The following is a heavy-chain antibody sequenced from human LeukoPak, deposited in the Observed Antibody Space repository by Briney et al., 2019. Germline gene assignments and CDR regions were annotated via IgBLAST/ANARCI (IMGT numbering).Heavy chain of an antibody. Sequence: ASVKVSCKASGYTFTGYYMHWVRQATGQGLEWMGWINPNSGGTNYAQKFQGWVTMTRDTSISTAYMELSRLRSDDTAVYYCATVDPPLRGATPDAFDIWGQGTMVTVSS. CDR1: GYTFTGYY. CDR3: ATVDPPLRGATPDAFDI. D-gene: IGHD1-26*01. J-gene: IGHJ3*02. CDR2: INPNSGGT. V-gene: IGHV1-2*04.